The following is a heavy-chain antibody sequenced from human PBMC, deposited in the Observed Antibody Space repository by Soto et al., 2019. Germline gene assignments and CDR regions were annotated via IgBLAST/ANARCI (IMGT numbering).Heavy chain of an antibody. CDR2: ISSTGGST. CDR1: GFTLTNYA. CDR3: VARYCSSTTCYQVDY. Sequence: XGSLRRSCSASGFTLTNYAIHWIRQAPGKGLEYVSAISSTGGSTYYADSVKGRFTISRDNSKNTVYLQMSSLRSEDSAVYYCVARYCSSTTCYQVDYWGQGSLVTVSS. D-gene: IGHD2-2*01. V-gene: IGHV3-64D*06. J-gene: IGHJ4*02.